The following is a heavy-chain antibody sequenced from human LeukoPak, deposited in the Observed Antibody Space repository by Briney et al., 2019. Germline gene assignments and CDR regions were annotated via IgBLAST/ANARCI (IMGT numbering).Heavy chain of an antibody. J-gene: IGHJ4*02. CDR2: ISSSSTI. CDR1: GFTFSSYS. Sequence: GGSLRLSCAASGFTFSSYSINWVRQAPGKGLEWVSYISSSSTISYADSVKGRFTISRDNANNSLYLQMNSLRDEDTAVYYCARGGTSSSLAYWGQGALVTVSS. V-gene: IGHV3-48*02. CDR3: ARGGTSSSLAY. D-gene: IGHD4-23*01.